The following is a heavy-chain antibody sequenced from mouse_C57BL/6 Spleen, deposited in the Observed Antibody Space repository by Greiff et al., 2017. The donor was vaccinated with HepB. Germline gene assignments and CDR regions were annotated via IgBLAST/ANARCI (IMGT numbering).Heavy chain of an antibody. Sequence: EVKLVESEGGLVQPGRSMKLSCTASGFTFSDYYMAWVRQVPEKGLEWVANINYDGSSTYYLDSLKSRFIISRDNAKNILYLQMSSLKSEDTATYYCARDRQLGRDYAMDYWGQGTSVTVSS. J-gene: IGHJ4*01. CDR2: INYDGSST. V-gene: IGHV5-16*01. CDR1: GFTFSDYY. CDR3: ARDRQLGRDYAMDY. D-gene: IGHD4-1*02.